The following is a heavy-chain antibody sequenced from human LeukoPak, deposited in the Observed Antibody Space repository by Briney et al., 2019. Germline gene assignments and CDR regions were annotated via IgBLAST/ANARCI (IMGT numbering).Heavy chain of an antibody. D-gene: IGHD1-26*01. Sequence: GASVKVSCKASGYTFTGYYMHWVRQAPGQGLEWMGWINPNSGGTNYAQKFQGRVTMTRDTSISTAYMELSRLRSGDTAVYYCALRQVGSRRSSQFDYWGQGTLVTVSS. CDR1: GYTFTGYY. CDR2: INPNSGGT. J-gene: IGHJ4*02. V-gene: IGHV1-2*02. CDR3: ALRQVGSRRSSQFDY.